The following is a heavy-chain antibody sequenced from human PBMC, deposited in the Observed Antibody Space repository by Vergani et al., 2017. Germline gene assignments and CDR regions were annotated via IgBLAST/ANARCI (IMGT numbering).Heavy chain of an antibody. CDR2: ISGSGGST. V-gene: IGHV3-23*01. CDR3: AKVRCSSTSCEAGVHAFVM. J-gene: IGHJ3*02. CDR1: GFNFSSYA. D-gene: IGHD2-2*01. Sequence: EVQLLESGGGLVQPGGSLRLSCAASGFNFSSYAMSWVRQAPGKGLEWVSAISGSGGSTYYADSVKGRFTISRDNSKNTLYLQMNSLRAEDTAVYYCAKVRCSSTSCEAGVHAFVMCERRTMVTVS.